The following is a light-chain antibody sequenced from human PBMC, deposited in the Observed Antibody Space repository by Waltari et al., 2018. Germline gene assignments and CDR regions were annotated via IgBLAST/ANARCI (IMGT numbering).Light chain of an antibody. J-gene: IGKJ5*01. V-gene: IGKV3-11*01. CDR1: QSVDSY. CDR3: QQRSNWPPIT. CDR2: DAS. Sequence: EIVLTQSPATLSSSPGERATLSCRASQSVDSYLAWYQQKPGQAPRLLIYDASNMATGIPARFSGSGSGTDFTLTISSLEPEDFSFYYCQQRSNWPPITFGQGTRLEIK.